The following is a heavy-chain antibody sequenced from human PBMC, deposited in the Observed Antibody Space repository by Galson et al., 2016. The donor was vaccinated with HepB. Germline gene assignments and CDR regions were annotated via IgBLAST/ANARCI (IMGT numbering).Heavy chain of an antibody. Sequence: SLRLSCAASGVTVSNNYMSWVRQAPGRGLEWVSVIYSGGDTYYADSVKGRFTTSRDNFENTVYHQMNSLRRQDTAIYYCARDPGAWNGGQGTPVTVSS. CDR1: GVTVSNNY. D-gene: IGHD7-27*01. J-gene: IGHJ4*02. CDR2: IYSGGDT. CDR3: ARDPGAWN. V-gene: IGHV3-66*01.